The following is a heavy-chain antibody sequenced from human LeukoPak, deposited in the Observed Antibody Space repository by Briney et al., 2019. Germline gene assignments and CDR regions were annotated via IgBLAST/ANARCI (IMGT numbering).Heavy chain of an antibody. J-gene: IGHJ4*02. V-gene: IGHV3-30*03. CDR3: ASGGYGSGSYYFDY. CDR2: ISYDGSNK. Sequence: PGGSLRLSCAASGFTFSSYGMHWVGQAPGKGLEWVAVISYDGSNKYYADSVKGRFTISRDNSKNTLYLQMNSLRAEDTAVYYCASGGYGSGSYYFDYWGQGTLVTVSS. CDR1: GFTFSSYG. D-gene: IGHD3-10*01.